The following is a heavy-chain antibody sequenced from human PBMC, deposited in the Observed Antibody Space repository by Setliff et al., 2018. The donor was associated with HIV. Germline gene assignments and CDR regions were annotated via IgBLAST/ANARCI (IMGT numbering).Heavy chain of an antibody. V-gene: IGHV3-15*01. Sequence: PGGSLRLSCTGSGFTFTDAWLTWVRQAPGKGLEWVGRIKRKTDGGTTAYAASVKGRFTISRDDSKSIAYLQMNSLKTEDTAVYYCTRDGTYYYDSSGYYHLDYWGQGTLVTVSS. CDR3: TRDGTYYYDSSGYYHLDY. J-gene: IGHJ4*02. D-gene: IGHD3-22*01. CDR2: IKRKTDGGTT. CDR1: GFTFTDAW.